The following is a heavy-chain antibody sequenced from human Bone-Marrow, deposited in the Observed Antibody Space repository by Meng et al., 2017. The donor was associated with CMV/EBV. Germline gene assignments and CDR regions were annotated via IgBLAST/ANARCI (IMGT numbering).Heavy chain of an antibody. J-gene: IGHJ4*02. CDR3: ARDVRITIFGVVIGSYAAAY. Sequence: GESLKISCAASGFTFSSYWMSWVRQAPGKGLEWVANIKQDGSEKYYVDSVKGRFTISRDNAKNSLYLQMNSLRAEDTAVYYCARDVRITIFGVVIGSYAAAYWGQGPLVPVYS. D-gene: IGHD3-3*01. V-gene: IGHV3-7*01. CDR1: GFTFSSYW. CDR2: IKQDGSEK.